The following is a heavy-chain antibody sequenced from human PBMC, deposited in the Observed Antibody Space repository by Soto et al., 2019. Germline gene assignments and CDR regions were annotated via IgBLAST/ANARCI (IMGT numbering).Heavy chain of an antibody. D-gene: IGHD1-20*01. CDR1: PFTFDSYW. CDR2: VTPAGXXT. V-gene: IGHV3-74*01. J-gene: IGHJ4*01. Sequence: XXSLRLCCAASPFTFDSYWMHWVRQAPGKGLXWVSRVTPAGXXTRNADSXXGRLNISRDNAKNTMYMKMNSLRAEDTAVHYCASDPPMTSSINYYF. CDR3: ASDPPMTSSINYYF.